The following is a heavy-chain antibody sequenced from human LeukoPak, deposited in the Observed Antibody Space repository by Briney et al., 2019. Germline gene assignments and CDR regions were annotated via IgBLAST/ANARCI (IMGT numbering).Heavy chain of an antibody. Sequence: PGGSLRLSCAAPGFTFSTYWMSWVRQAPGEGLEWVANIKQDGSEKYYVDSVKGRFTISRDNAKNSLYLQMNSLRAEDTAVYYCAKEQGITSSAVYYWGQGTLVTVSS. V-gene: IGHV3-7*01. D-gene: IGHD3-10*01. CDR1: GFTFSTYW. CDR2: IKQDGSEK. J-gene: IGHJ4*02. CDR3: AKEQGITSSAVYY.